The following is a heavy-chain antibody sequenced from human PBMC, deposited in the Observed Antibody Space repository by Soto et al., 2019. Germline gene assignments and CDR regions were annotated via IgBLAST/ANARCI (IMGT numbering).Heavy chain of an antibody. D-gene: IGHD3-10*01. J-gene: IGHJ5*02. CDR2: IAASGHNT. Sequence: EVQVLESGGGLIQPGGSLRLSCAFSGLTFSRYAESWVRQAPGKGLEWVSGIAASGHNTYYADSVEGRFTISRDNSNNTLFLQMNNLRAEDTAVYYCAKAVGEYLYFFNTWGQGILVTVSS. CDR3: AKAVGEYLYFFNT. CDR1: GLTFSRYA. V-gene: IGHV3-23*01.